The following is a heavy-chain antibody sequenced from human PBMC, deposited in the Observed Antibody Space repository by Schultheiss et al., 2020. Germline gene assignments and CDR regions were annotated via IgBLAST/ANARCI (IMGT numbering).Heavy chain of an antibody. V-gene: IGHV3-21*01. CDR1: GFTFSSYW. CDR2: ISSSSSYI. J-gene: IGHJ6*02. CDR3: ARDRIPTPPNYYYYYGMDV. Sequence: GGSLRLSCAASGFTFSSYWMHWVRQAPGKGLEWVASISSSSSYIYYADSVKGRFTISRDNAKNSLYLQMNSLRAEDTAVYYCARDRIPTPPNYYYYYGMDVWGQGTTVTVSS.